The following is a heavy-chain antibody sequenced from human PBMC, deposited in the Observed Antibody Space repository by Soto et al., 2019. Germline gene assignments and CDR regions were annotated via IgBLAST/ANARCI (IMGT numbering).Heavy chain of an antibody. Sequence: QVQLQESGPGLVKPSQTLSLTCTVSGVAISSDIYYWIWIRQHPGKGLEWIGYMYYSGSTYYSPSLKHRVTIAVHTSKNQFSLKLSSVTAADTAVYYCAAATVTTRSLDYRGQVTLFTVSS. J-gene: IGHJ4*02. V-gene: IGHV4-31*03. CDR2: MYYSGST. CDR3: AAATVTTRSLDY. D-gene: IGHD4-17*01. CDR1: GVAISSDIYY.